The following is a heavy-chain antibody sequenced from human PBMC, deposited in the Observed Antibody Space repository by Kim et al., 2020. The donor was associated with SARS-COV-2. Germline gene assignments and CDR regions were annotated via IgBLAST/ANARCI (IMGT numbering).Heavy chain of an antibody. CDR3: ARAQIFGVVTGGEDY. V-gene: IGHV3-53*01. CDR2: IYSGGST. J-gene: IGHJ4*02. D-gene: IGHD3-3*01. Sequence: GGSLRLSCAASGFTVSSNYMSWVRQAPGKGLEWVSVIYSGGSTYYADSVKGRFTISRDNSKNTLYLQMNSLRAEDTAVYYCARAQIFGVVTGGEDYWGQGTLVTVSS. CDR1: GFTVSSNY.